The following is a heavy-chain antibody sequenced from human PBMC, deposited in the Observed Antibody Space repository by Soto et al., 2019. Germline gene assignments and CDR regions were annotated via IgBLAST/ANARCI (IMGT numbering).Heavy chain of an antibody. Sequence: PGGSLRLSCAASGFTFSSYAMSWVRQAPGKGLEWVSAVSGSGGSTYYADSVKGRFTISRDNSKNTLYLQMNGLRAEDTAVYYCARPSDYYYYMDVWGKGTTVTVSS. CDR2: VSGSGGST. CDR3: ARPSDYYYYMDV. CDR1: GFTFSSYA. V-gene: IGHV3-23*01. J-gene: IGHJ6*03.